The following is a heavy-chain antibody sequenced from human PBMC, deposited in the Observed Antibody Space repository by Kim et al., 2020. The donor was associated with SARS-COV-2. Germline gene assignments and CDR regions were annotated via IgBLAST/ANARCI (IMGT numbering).Heavy chain of an antibody. D-gene: IGHD3-10*01. J-gene: IGHJ6*02. V-gene: IGHV1-69*01. CDR3: AGSMGGDYYYYGMDV. Sequence: RFQGRVTITADESTSTAYMELSSLRSEDTAVYYCAGSMGGDYYYYGMDVWGQGTTVTVSS.